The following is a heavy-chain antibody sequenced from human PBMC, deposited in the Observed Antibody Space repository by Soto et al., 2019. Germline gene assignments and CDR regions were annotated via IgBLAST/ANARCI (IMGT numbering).Heavy chain of an antibody. CDR2: ISSSSSYT. CDR1: GFTFSDYY. V-gene: IGHV3-11*03. CDR3: ARKWLPPYYYYGMDV. D-gene: IGHD6-19*01. Sequence: PGGSLRLSRAASGFTFSDYYMSWIRQAPGKGLEWVSYISSSSSYTNYADSVKGRFTISRDNAKNSLYLQMNSLRAEDTAVYYCARKWLPPYYYYGMDVWGQGTTVTVSS. J-gene: IGHJ6*02.